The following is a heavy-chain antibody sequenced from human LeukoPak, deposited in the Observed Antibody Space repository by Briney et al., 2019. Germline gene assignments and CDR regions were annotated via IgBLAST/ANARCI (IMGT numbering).Heavy chain of an antibody. V-gene: IGHV1-69*13. D-gene: IGHD5-24*01. CDR1: GGTFSSYA. Sequence: SVKVSCKASGGTFSSYAISWVQQAPGQGLEWMGGIIPIFGTANYAQKFQGRVTITADESTSTAYMELSSLRSEDTAVYYCARDYIMATIIPRRYYYGMDVWGQGTTVTVSS. CDR2: IIPIFGTA. CDR3: ARDYIMATIIPRRYYYGMDV. J-gene: IGHJ6*02.